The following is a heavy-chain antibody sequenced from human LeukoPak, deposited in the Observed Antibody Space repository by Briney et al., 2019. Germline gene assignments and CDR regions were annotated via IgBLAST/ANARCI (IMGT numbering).Heavy chain of an antibody. D-gene: IGHD3-10*01. CDR1: GDSISSSVYY. V-gene: IGHV4-39*07. Sequence: PSETLSLTCTVSGDSISSSVYYWGWIRQPPGKGLQWIGSIYYSGITYYNPSLKSRVTISVDTSKNQFSLKLSSVTAADTAVYYCARGPNTYYYGSGSYYSPLGYWGQGTLVTVSS. CDR3: ARGPNTYYYGSGSYYSPLGY. CDR2: IYYSGIT. J-gene: IGHJ1*01.